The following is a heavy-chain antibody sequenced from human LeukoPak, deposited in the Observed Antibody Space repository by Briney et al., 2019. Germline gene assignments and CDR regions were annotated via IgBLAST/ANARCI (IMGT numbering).Heavy chain of an antibody. Sequence: SETLSLTCTVSGGSISSGSYYWSCIRQPAGKGLEWIGRIYTSGSTNYNPSLKSRVTISVDTSKNHFSLKLSSVTAADTAVYYCARNRDGYNSFDYWGQGTLVTVSS. V-gene: IGHV4-61*02. J-gene: IGHJ4*02. CDR2: IYTSGST. CDR1: GGSISSGSYY. CDR3: ARNRDGYNSFDY. D-gene: IGHD5-24*01.